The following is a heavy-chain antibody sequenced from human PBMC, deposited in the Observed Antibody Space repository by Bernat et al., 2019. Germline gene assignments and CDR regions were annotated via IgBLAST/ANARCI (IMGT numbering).Heavy chain of an antibody. V-gene: IGHV4-59*08. Sequence: QVQLQESGPGLVKPSETLSLTCTVSGGSISSYYWSWIRQPPGKGLEWIGYIYYSGSTNYNPALKSRVTISVDTSKNQFSLKLSSVTAADTAVYYCAGGDIVVVPAAMRGGYYYDYWGQGTLVTVSS. J-gene: IGHJ4*02. CDR2: IYYSGST. D-gene: IGHD2-2*01. CDR1: GGSISSYY. CDR3: AGGDIVVVPAAMRGGYYYDY.